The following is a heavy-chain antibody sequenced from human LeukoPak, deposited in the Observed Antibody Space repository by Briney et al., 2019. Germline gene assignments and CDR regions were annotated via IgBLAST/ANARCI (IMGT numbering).Heavy chain of an antibody. J-gene: IGHJ4*02. D-gene: IGHD5-12*01. CDR2: INHSGST. V-gene: IGHV4-34*01. CDR1: GGSFSGYY. CDR3: ASIDIVANLAPA. Sequence: SETLSLTCAVYGGSFSGYYFSWIRQPPGKGLEWIGEINHSGSTNYNPSLKSRVTISVDTHKQQFSMKLSSVTAADTAVYYCASIDIVANLAPAWGQGTLVTASS.